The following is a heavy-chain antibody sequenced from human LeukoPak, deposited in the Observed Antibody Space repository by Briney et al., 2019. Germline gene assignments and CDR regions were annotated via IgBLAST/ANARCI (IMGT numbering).Heavy chain of an antibody. J-gene: IGHJ4*02. Sequence: GGSLRLSCAASGFAFSSYGMHWVRQAPGKGLEWVAFIRYDGSNKYYADSVKGRFTISRDNSKNTLYLQMNSLRAEDTAVYYCAKDRTPQYYYGSGSYPDYWGQGTLVTVSS. CDR1: GFAFSSYG. CDR2: IRYDGSNK. V-gene: IGHV3-30*02. D-gene: IGHD3-10*01. CDR3: AKDRTPQYYYGSGSYPDY.